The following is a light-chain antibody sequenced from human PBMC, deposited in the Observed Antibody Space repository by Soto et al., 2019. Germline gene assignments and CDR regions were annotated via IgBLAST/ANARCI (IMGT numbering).Light chain of an antibody. Sequence: EIVLTQSPATLSLSPGERATLSCRASQSVSSYLAWYQQNPGQAPRLLIYDASNRATGIPARFSGSGSGTDFTLTISSLEPEDFAVYYCQQRSNWPSGRFTFGPGTKVDIK. CDR3: QQRSNWPSGRFT. V-gene: IGKV3-11*01. CDR2: DAS. CDR1: QSVSSY. J-gene: IGKJ3*01.